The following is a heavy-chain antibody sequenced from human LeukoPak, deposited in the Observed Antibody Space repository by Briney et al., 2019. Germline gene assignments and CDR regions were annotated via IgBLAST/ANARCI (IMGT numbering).Heavy chain of an antibody. CDR1: GFTINNYA. Sequence: GGSLRLSCAASGFTINNYAMRGLRQAPGEGLDWVSALSASGGTTYYADSVKGRFTISRDNSENTLYLQLNSLRAEDTAVYHCAQEPGECCRRTACLHWFASWGQGTLVTVSS. D-gene: IGHD2-2*01. J-gene: IGHJ5*01. CDR3: AQEPGECCRRTACLHWFAS. CDR2: LSASGGTT. V-gene: IGHV3-23*01.